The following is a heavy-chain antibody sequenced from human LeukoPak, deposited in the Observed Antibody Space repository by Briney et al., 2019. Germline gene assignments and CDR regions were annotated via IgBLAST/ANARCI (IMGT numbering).Heavy chain of an antibody. CDR2: VSGSGGRT. D-gene: IGHD5-18*01. CDR1: XITLSSYG. J-gene: IGHJ4*02. Sequence: PGGSLRLSGVASXITLSSYGMTWVRQAPGKGLEWVAAVSGSGGRTNYADSVKGRFTISRDNSKNMVFLQMNSLRADDTAVYYCAKDATWIQLWLDYWGQGTLVTVSS. V-gene: IGHV3-23*01. CDR3: AKDATWIQLWLDY.